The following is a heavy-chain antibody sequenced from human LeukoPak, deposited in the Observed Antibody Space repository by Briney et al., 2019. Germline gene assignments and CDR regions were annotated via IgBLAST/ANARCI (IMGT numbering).Heavy chain of an antibody. V-gene: IGHV3-9*03. CDR1: GFTFDDYA. J-gene: IGHJ4*02. D-gene: IGHD3-3*01. CDR2: ISWNSGSI. Sequence: PGGSLRLSCAASGFTFDDYAMHWVRQAPGKGLEWVSGISWNSGSIGYADSVKGRFTISRDNAKNSLYLQMNSLRAEDMALYYCAKGPGSGYYLYHFDYWGQGTLVTVSS. CDR3: AKGPGSGYYLYHFDY.